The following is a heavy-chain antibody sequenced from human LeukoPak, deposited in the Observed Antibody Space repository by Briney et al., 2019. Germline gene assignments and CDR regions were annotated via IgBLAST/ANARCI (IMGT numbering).Heavy chain of an antibody. V-gene: IGHV4-39*07. CDR3: AREEYSSDWYGHDS. J-gene: IGHJ4*02. D-gene: IGHD6-13*01. CDR1: GGSINSRSYY. CDR2: IYDSGTT. Sequence: SETLSLTCTVSGGSINSRSYYWGWIRQPPGKGLEWIGSIYDSGTTYYNPSLKGRVTISIDTSKNQFSLRLTSVTAADTAFYYCAREEYSSDWYGHDSWGQGTLVTVSS.